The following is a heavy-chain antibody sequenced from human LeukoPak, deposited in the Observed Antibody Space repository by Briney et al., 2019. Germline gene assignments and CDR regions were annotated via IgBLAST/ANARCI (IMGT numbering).Heavy chain of an antibody. CDR3: AKAIAAQTDNKDY. D-gene: IGHD6-25*01. Sequence: PGGSLRLSCAASGFTFSGYAMSWVRQAPGKGLEWVSAISGSGGSTYYADSVKGRFTISRDNSKNTLYLQMNSLRAEDTAVYYCAKAIAAQTDNKDYWGQGTLVTVSS. CDR2: ISGSGGST. CDR1: GFTFSGYA. J-gene: IGHJ4*02. V-gene: IGHV3-23*01.